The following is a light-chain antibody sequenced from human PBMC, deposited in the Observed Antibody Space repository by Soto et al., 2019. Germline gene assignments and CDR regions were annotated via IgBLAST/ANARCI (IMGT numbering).Light chain of an antibody. CDR2: GAS. Sequence: ALPQSPGTLSSSPGERATLSCRASQSVSSHYLAWYQQKPGQAPRLLIYGASSRATGIPDRFSGSGSGTDFTLTINRREPEDFAVDYCQQYGDLPWTFGQGTKVDI. CDR1: QSVSSHY. V-gene: IGKV3-20*01. CDR3: QQYGDLPWT. J-gene: IGKJ1*01.